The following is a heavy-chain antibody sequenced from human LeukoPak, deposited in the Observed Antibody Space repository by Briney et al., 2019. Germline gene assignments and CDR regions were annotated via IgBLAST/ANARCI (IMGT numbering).Heavy chain of an antibody. CDR1: GYTFTSYG. CDR3: ARDGYYDGDYGMDV. V-gene: IGHV1-69*04. J-gene: IGHJ6*02. D-gene: IGHD3-22*01. Sequence: SVKVSCKASGYTFTSYGISWVRQAPGQGLEWMGRIIPIFGIANYAQKFQGRVTITADKSTSTAYMELSSLRSEDTAVYYCARDGYYDGDYGMDVWGQGTTVTVSS. CDR2: IIPIFGIA.